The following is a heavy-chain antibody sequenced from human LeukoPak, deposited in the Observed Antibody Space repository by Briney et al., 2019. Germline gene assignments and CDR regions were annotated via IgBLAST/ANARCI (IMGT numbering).Heavy chain of an antibody. CDR1: GFTFSSCG. CDR2: IPYDGSDK. D-gene: IGHD1-7*01. V-gene: IGHV3-30*02. CDR3: AKDRSPSNWNYYFDS. Sequence: PGGSLRLSCAASGFTFSSCGMHWVRQAPGKGLEWVAFIPYDGSDKYYADSVKGRFTISRDNSKNTLYLQMNSLRVDDTTVYYYAKDRSPSNWNYYFDSWGQGTLVTVSS. J-gene: IGHJ4*02.